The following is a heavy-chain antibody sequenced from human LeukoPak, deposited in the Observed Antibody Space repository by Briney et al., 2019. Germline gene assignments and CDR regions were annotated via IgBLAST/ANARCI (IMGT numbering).Heavy chain of an antibody. CDR1: GFTFSSHA. D-gene: IGHD3-9*01. CDR3: TKGATYYDILTGYGYPYYFDY. Sequence: PGGSLRLSCAASGFTFSSHAMSWVRQAPGKGLEWVSAISGSGGNKYYADSVKGRFTISRDNSKNTLYVQMNSLRAEDTATYYCTKGATYYDILTGYGYPYYFDYWGQGTLVTVSS. CDR2: ISGSGGNK. J-gene: IGHJ4*02. V-gene: IGHV3-23*01.